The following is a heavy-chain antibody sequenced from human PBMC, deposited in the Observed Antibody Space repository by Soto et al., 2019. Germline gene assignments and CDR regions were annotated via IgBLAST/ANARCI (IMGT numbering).Heavy chain of an antibody. CDR2: ISSSSSYI. V-gene: IGHV3-21*01. J-gene: IGHJ4*02. CDR3: ARDSGYDWALFDY. CDR1: VFTFSVFS. D-gene: IGHD5-12*01. Sequence: WWSLRLSCSASVFTFSVFSMNWVRQAPGKGLEWVSSISSSSSYIYYADSVKGRFTISRDNAKNPLYLQMNSLRAEDTAVYYCARDSGYDWALFDYWGQGTLVTVSS.